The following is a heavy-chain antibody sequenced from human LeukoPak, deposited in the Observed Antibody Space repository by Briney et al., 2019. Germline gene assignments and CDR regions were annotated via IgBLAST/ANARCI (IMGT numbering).Heavy chain of an antibody. CDR1: GFTFSSYS. D-gene: IGHD4-17*01. J-gene: IGHJ3*02. Sequence: PGGSLRLSCAASGFTFSSYSMNWVRQAPGKGLEWVSYISSSSSTIYYADSVKGRFTISRDNAKNSLYLQMNSLRAEDTAVYYCAKRDYGDYAGAFDIWGQGTMVTVSS. CDR2: ISSSSSTI. V-gene: IGHV3-48*04. CDR3: AKRDYGDYAGAFDI.